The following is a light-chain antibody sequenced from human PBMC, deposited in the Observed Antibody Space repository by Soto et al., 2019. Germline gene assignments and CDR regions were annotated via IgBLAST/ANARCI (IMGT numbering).Light chain of an antibody. J-gene: IGKJ1*01. V-gene: IGKV2-28*01. CDR1: QSLLHSNGYNY. CDR2: FGS. CDR3: MQSLQTPVT. Sequence: EIVMTQSPLSLPVTPGEPASISCRSSQSLLHSNGYNYLDWYLQKPGQSPQLLIYFGSNRASGVPDRFSGSGSGTDFTLKISRVEAEDVGVYYCMQSLQTPVTFGQGTKVEIK.